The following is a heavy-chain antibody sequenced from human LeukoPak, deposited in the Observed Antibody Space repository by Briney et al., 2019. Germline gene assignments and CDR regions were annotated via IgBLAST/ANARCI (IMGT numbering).Heavy chain of an antibody. CDR1: GFTFSSYA. CDR2: ISYDGSNK. V-gene: IGHV3-30*04. Sequence: GGSLRLSCAASGFTFSSYAMHWVRQAPGKGLEWVAVISYDGSNKYYADSVKGRFTISRDNSKNTLYLQMNSLRAEDTAVYYCARDGGSGSDWTRVPYYYYYGMDVWGQGTTVTVSS. CDR3: ARDGGSGSDWTRVPYYYYYGMDV. D-gene: IGHD1-26*01. J-gene: IGHJ6*02.